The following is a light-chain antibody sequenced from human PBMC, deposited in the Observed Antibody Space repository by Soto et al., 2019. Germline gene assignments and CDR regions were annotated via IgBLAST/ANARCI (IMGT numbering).Light chain of an antibody. CDR1: QSVTSNF. CDR2: GAS. J-gene: IGKJ2*02. V-gene: IGKV3-20*01. CDR3: QLDRT. Sequence: EIVLTQSPGTLSLSPGERATLSCRASQSVTSNFLAWYQQKPGQAPRLLIYGASSRATGIPDRFSGSGSRTDFTLTISRLEPEDFAVYYCQLDRTFGQGTKLEIK.